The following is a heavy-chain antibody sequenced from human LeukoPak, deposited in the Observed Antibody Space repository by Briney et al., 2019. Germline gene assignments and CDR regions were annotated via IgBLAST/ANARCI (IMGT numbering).Heavy chain of an antibody. CDR2: INPNSGDI. CDR1: GYTFSNYF. Sequence: GASVKVSCKASGYTFSNYFIYWVRRAPGQGLEWMGGINPNSGDINYAPKFQGRVTMTRDTSISTAYMDLNRLSSDDTAVYYCARGYVWIEMGLGYRGQGTLVTVSS. D-gene: IGHD3/OR15-3a*01. V-gene: IGHV1-2*02. J-gene: IGHJ4*02. CDR3: ARGYVWIEMGLGY.